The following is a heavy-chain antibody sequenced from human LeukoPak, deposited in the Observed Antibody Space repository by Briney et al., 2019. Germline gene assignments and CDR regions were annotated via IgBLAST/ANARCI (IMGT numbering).Heavy chain of an antibody. CDR3: ARDRRSGVNMDV. Sequence: ASVKVSCKASGYTFTGYYMHWVRQAPGQGLEWMGWINPNSGGTNYAQEFQGRVTMTRDTSISTAYMELSRLRSDDTAVYYCARDRRSGVNMDVWGKGTTVTVSS. J-gene: IGHJ6*03. CDR1: GYTFTGYY. V-gene: IGHV1-2*02. CDR2: INPNSGGT. D-gene: IGHD1-26*01.